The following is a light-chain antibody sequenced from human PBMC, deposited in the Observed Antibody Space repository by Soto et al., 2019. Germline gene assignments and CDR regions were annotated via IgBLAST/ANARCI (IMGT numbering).Light chain of an antibody. V-gene: IGLV2-14*01. Sequence: QSVLTQPASRSGSPGQSITISLTGNSSFVGAYNYVSWYQQDPGKAPKVMIYDVSNRPSGVSHRFSASKSGNTASLTISGLQADDEADYYCTSYTTTSTYVFGTGTKVTVL. CDR3: TSYTTTSTYV. J-gene: IGLJ1*01. CDR1: SSFVGAYNY. CDR2: DVS.